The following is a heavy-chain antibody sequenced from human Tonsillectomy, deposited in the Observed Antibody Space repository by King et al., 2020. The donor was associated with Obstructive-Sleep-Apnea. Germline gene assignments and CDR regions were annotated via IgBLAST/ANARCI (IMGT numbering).Heavy chain of an antibody. CDR3: AHTPPPTATIYDYGMDV. D-gene: IGHD5-12*01. CDR1: GFSLRTSGVG. Sequence: ITLKESGPTLVKPTQTLTLTCTFSGFSLRTSGVGVGWIRQPPGKALEWLALIYWDDDKRYSPFLKSRLTITKDTSKNQVVLTMTNVDPVGTATYFCAHTPPPTATIYDYGMDVWGQGTTVTVSS. J-gene: IGHJ6*02. CDR2: IYWDDDK. V-gene: IGHV2-5*02.